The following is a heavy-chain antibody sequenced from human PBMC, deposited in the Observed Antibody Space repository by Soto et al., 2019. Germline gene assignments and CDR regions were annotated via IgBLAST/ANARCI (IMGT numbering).Heavy chain of an antibody. J-gene: IGHJ5*02. Sequence: QVQLVESGGGVVQPGRSLRLSCAASGFTFSSYGMHWVRQAPGKGLEWVAVIWYDGSNKYYADSVKGRFTISRDNSKNTLYLQMNSLRAEDTAVYYCARDFRPIVVVPAAMGQNNWFDPWGQGTLVTVSS. CDR2: IWYDGSNK. CDR3: ARDFRPIVVVPAAMGQNNWFDP. V-gene: IGHV3-33*01. D-gene: IGHD2-2*01. CDR1: GFTFSSYG.